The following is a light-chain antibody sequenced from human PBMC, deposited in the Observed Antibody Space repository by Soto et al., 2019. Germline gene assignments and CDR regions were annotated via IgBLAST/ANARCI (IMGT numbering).Light chain of an antibody. CDR3: SSYTSGSTLYV. CDR2: EVS. J-gene: IGLJ1*01. CDR1: SSDVGGPEY. V-gene: IGLV2-14*01. Sequence: QSVLTQPASVSGSPGQSITISCTGTSSDVGGPEYVSWYQQHPGKAPKAMIYEVSDRPSGVSHRFSGSKSANTATLAISGLQPEDEADYYCSSYTSGSTLYVFGTGTKVTVL.